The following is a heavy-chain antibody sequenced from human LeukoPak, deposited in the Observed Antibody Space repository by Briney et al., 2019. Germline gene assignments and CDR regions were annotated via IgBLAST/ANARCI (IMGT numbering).Heavy chain of an antibody. CDR3: ARDEFVKERWFYNYFDN. Sequence: PSETLSLTCTVSGGSISSSNYYWGWIRQPPGMGLEWIGSIYYTGSTYYSPSLKSRVTISVNTSKNKFSLRLSSVTAADTAMYYCARDEFVKERWFYNYFDNWGQGTLVTVSS. J-gene: IGHJ4*02. V-gene: IGHV4-39*07. CDR1: GGSISSSNYY. CDR2: IYYTGST. D-gene: IGHD2-15*01.